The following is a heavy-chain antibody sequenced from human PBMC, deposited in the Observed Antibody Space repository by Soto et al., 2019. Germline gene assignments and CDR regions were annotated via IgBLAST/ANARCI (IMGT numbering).Heavy chain of an antibody. CDR1: GYSFTSYW. D-gene: IGHD2-2*02. J-gene: IGHJ6*02. CDR2: IDPSDSYT. V-gene: IGHV5-10-1*01. Sequence: HGESLKISCKGSGYSFTSYWISWVRQMPGKGLEWMGRIDPSDSYTNYSPSFQGHVTISADKSTSTAYLQWSSLKASDTAMYYCAGHVVVVPAAIQNYYDGMDVWGQGTTVTVS. CDR3: AGHVVVVPAAIQNYYDGMDV.